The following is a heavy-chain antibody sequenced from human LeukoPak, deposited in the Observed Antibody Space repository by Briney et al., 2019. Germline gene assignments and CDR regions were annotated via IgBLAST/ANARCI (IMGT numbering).Heavy chain of an antibody. Sequence: PSETLSLTCTVSGGSISSYYWSWIRQSPGKGLECIGYIHYTGSTYYNPSLKSRVTISVDTSKNQFSLKLSSVTAADTAVYYCARRKWLVLFDYFDYWGQGTLVTVSS. CDR2: IHYTGST. CDR1: GGSISSYY. J-gene: IGHJ4*02. D-gene: IGHD6-19*01. CDR3: ARRKWLVLFDYFDY. V-gene: IGHV4-59*12.